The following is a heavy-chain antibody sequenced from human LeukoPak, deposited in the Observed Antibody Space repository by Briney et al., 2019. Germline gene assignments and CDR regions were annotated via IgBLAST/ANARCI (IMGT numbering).Heavy chain of an antibody. Sequence: PGGSLRLSCAASGFTFSSYAVTWVRQAPGKGLEWVSVISGSGGNTYYADSVKGRFTISRDNSKNTLFLQMNSLRAEDTAVYYCAKVYSSNWIYDAFDIWGQGTMVTVSS. CDR1: GFTFSSYA. CDR3: AKVYSSNWIYDAFDI. CDR2: ISGSGGNT. V-gene: IGHV3-23*01. J-gene: IGHJ3*02. D-gene: IGHD4-11*01.